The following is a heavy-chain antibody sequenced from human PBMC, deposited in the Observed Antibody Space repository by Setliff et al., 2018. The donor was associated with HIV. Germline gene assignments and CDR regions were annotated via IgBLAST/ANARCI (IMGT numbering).Heavy chain of an antibody. D-gene: IGHD6-19*01. CDR1: GQSISGYY. J-gene: IGHJ4*02. CDR2: INHGGAT. CDR3: ARGRKKTLAVSGTRYFDF. Sequence: SETLSLTCAVYGQSISGYYWSWIRQTPGKGLEWIGEINHGGATNYSPSLKSRVTISIDTSKNQFSLNLTSVTAADMGVYYCARGRKKTLAVSGTRYFDFWGQGTLVTVSS. V-gene: IGHV4-34*01.